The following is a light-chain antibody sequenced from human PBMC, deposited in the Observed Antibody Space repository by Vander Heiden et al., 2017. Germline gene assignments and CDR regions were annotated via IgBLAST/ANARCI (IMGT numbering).Light chain of an antibody. CDR2: KCS. CDR1: QSLVYSDGHTY. J-gene: IGKJ1*01. Sequence: EVVMTQSPLARRVTLRQPTSISCRSSQSLVYSDGHTYLNWFQQRPCQSPRPLIYKCSTRDAGVRHRLRGRGPPSHFRLKISMAEVQDVRVYCSRQGKHWPNAFGQGTKVXIK. CDR3: RQGKHWPNA. V-gene: IGKV2-30*01.